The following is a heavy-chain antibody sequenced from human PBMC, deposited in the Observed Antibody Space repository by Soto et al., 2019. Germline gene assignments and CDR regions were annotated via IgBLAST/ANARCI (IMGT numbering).Heavy chain of an antibody. CDR1: AYTFTRYY. V-gene: IGHV1-46*01. CDR2: INPSGGST. Sequence: GASVKVSCKASAYTFTRYYMHWVRQAPGQGPEWMGIINPSGGSTSYAQKFQGRVTMTRDTSTSTVYMELSSLRSEDTAVYYCARDRYPRYDSSGYYGMDVWGQGTTVTVSS. CDR3: ARDRYPRYDSSGYYGMDV. J-gene: IGHJ6*02. D-gene: IGHD3-22*01.